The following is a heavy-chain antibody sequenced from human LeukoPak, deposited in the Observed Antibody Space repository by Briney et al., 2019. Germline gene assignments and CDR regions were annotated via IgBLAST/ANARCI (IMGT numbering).Heavy chain of an antibody. D-gene: IGHD4-17*01. V-gene: IGHV3-23*01. J-gene: IGHJ4*02. CDR3: AKVRRLYGDFTFDY. CDR2: ISRSGGST. CDR1: GFTFSSYA. Sequence: GGSLRLSCAASGFTFSSYAMSWVRQAPGKGLEWVSAISRSGGSTYYADSVKGRFTISRDNSKNTLYLQMNSLRAEDTAVYYCAKVRRLYGDFTFDYWGQGTLVTVSS.